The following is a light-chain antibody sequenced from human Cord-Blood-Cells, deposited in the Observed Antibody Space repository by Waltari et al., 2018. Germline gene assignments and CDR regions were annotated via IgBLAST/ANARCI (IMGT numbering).Light chain of an antibody. V-gene: IGLV2-18*02. CDR1: SSDVGSYNR. CDR2: EVG. J-gene: IGLJ1*01. CDR3: SSYTSSSTYV. Sequence: QSALTQPPSVSGSPGQSVTISCTGTSSDVGSYNRVPWYQQPPGTAPNLMIYEVGNRPSGVPDRFSGSKSGNTASLTISGLQAEDEADYYCSSYTSSSTYVFGTGTKVTVL.